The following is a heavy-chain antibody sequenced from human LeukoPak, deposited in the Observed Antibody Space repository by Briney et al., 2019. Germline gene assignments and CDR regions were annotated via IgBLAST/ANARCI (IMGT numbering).Heavy chain of an antibody. CDR3: ARELGEGAFDI. J-gene: IGHJ3*02. CDR2: ISSSSSYI. CDR1: GFTFSSYS. Sequence: GGSLRLSCEASGFTFSSYSMNWVRQAPGKGLEWVSSISSSSSYIYYADSVKGRFTISRDNAKNSLYLQMNSLRAEDTAVYYCARELGEGAFDIWGQGTMVTVSS. V-gene: IGHV3-21*01.